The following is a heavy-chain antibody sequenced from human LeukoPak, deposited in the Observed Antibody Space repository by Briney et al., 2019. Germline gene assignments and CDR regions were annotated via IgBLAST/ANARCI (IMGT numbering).Heavy chain of an antibody. V-gene: IGHV1-2*02. CDR1: GFTFSGYY. CDR2: ISPNSGGT. CDR3: AREPSGSGGYDY. Sequence: ASVKVSCKASGFTFSGYYMHWVRQAPGQGLEWMAWISPNSGGTNYVQKFQGRVTVTRDTSISTDYMEISGLTSDDTALYYCAREPSGSGGYDYWGQGTLVSVSS. J-gene: IGHJ4*02. D-gene: IGHD3-10*01.